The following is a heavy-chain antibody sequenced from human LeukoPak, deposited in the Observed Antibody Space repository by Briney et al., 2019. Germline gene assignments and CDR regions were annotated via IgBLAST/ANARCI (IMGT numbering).Heavy chain of an antibody. J-gene: IGHJ4*02. CDR3: ARDPSYYYGSGSSSTFDY. D-gene: IGHD3-10*01. CDR2: ITSSGGST. CDR1: GFTFSNYA. Sequence: PGGSLRLSCAASGFTFSNYAMSWVRQAPGKGLEWVSAITSSGGSTYYADSVKGRFTISRDNSKNTLYLQMNSLRAEDTAVYYCARDPSYYYGSGSSSTFDYWGQGTLVTVSS. V-gene: IGHV3-23*01.